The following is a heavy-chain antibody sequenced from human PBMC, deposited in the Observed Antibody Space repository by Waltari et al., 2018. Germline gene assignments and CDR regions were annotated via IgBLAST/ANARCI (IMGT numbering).Heavy chain of an antibody. V-gene: IGHV3-49*03. J-gene: IGHJ6*02. CDR3: TSTWFRELSSYFGMDV. Sequence: EVQLVESGGGLVQPGRSLRLSCTASGLTFGDYAMSWFRQAPGKGLEWVGFIRSKAYGGTTEYAASVKGRFTISRDDSKSIAYLQMNSLKTEDTAVYYCTSTWFRELSSYFGMDVWGQGTTVTVSS. CDR1: GLTFGDYA. CDR2: IRSKAYGGTT. D-gene: IGHD3-10*01.